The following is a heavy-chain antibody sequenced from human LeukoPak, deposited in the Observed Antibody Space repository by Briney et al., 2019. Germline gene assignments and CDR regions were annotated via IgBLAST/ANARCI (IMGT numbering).Heavy chain of an antibody. D-gene: IGHD4-17*01. CDR3: ARAPNYGPFDP. Sequence: PGGSLRLSCAASGFTFSSYAMSWIRQPPGKGLEWIGEINHSGSTNYNPSLKSRVTISVDTSKNQFSLKLSSVTAADTAVYYCARAPNYGPFDPWGQGTLVTVSS. CDR2: INHSGST. V-gene: IGHV4-34*01. J-gene: IGHJ5*02. CDR1: GFTFSSYA.